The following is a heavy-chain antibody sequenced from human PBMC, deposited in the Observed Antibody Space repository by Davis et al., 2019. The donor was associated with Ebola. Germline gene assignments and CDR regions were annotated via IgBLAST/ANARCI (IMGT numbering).Heavy chain of an antibody. J-gene: IGHJ4*02. V-gene: IGHV3-30-3*01. CDR3: ARAEATYYYDSSGYYSSYYFDY. D-gene: IGHD3-22*01. CDR2: ISYDGSNK. Sequence: GESLKISCAASGFTFSSYAMHWVRQAPGKGLEWVAVISYDGSNKYYADSVKGRFTISRDNAKNSLYLQMNSLRDEDTAVYYCARAEATYYYDSSGYYSSYYFDYWGQGTLVTVSS. CDR1: GFTFSSYA.